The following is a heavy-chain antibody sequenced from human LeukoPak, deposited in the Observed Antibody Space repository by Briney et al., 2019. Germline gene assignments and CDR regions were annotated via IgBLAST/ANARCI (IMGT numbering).Heavy chain of an antibody. CDR1: GGSISGHY. CDR3: ARVRSAAATNAFDY. J-gene: IGHJ4*02. Sequence: SETLSLTCTVSGGSISGHYWSWSRQPPGRGLEWIGYIFFRVRTNYNPSLKSRVTMSVDTSKNQFSLQLSSVTAGDTAVYYCARVRSAAATNAFDYCGQGTLVTVSS. CDR2: IFFRVRT. D-gene: IGHD6-13*01. V-gene: IGHV4-59*11.